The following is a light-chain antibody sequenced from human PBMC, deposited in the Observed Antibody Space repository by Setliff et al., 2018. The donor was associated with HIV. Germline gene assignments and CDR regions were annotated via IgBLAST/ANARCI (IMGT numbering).Light chain of an antibody. CDR3: SSYTTDSGV. CDR2: EVS. V-gene: IGLV2-14*03. CDR1: TSDVGVYNY. Sequence: QSVLTQPASVSGSPGQSIIISCTGTTSDVGVYNYVSWYQQHPGKVPKLIIYEVSNRPSGVSNRFSGPKSGNTASLTISGLQAEDEADYYCSSYTTDSGVFGTGTKVTVL. J-gene: IGLJ1*01.